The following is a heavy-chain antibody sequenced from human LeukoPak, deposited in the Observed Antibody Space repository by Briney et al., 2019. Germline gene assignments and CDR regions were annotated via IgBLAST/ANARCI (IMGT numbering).Heavy chain of an antibody. J-gene: IGHJ5*02. CDR2: IYYSGST. Sequence: RTSETLSLTCIVSGGSISSYYWSWIRQPPGKGLEWIGYIYYSGSTNYNPSLKSRVTLPVDTSKDQFSLKLSSVTAADTAVYYWARHSGPRSRSWYRFDPWGQGTLVTVSS. D-gene: IGHD6-13*01. CDR3: ARHSGPRSRSWYRFDP. CDR1: GGSISSYY. V-gene: IGHV4-59*08.